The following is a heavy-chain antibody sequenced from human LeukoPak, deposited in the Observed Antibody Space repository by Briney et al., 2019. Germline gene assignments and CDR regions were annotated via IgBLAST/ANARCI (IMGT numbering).Heavy chain of an antibody. V-gene: IGHV3-23*01. Sequence: GGSRRLLCAASGFTLNNYAMSCVREAPGKGLEWVSAISASGDTTYSAASVKGRFTISRDNSKNTLYLQMNSLRAEDMAVYSCAKFFLSYYNGAFFDCWGPGTLVTVSS. CDR3: AKFFLSYYNGAFFDC. D-gene: IGHD3-10*01. J-gene: IGHJ4*02. CDR2: ISASGDTT. CDR1: GFTLNNYA.